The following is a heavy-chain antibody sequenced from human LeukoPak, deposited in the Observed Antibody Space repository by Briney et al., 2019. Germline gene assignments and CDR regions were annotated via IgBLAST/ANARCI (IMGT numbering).Heavy chain of an antibody. CDR1: GFTSSSYG. J-gene: IGHJ6*02. CDR2: ISYDGSNK. D-gene: IGHD1-26*01. Sequence: GRSLRLSCAASGFTSSSYGMHWVRQAPGKGLEWVAVISYDGSNKYYADSVKGRFTISRDNSKNTLYLQMNSLRAEDTAVYYCAKGEWEPHYYYGMDVWGQGTTVTVSS. V-gene: IGHV3-30*18. CDR3: AKGEWEPHYYYGMDV.